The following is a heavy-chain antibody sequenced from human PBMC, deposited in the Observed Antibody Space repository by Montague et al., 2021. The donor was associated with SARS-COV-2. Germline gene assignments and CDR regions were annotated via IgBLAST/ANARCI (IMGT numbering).Heavy chain of an antibody. CDR3: ARYAMYAGSSYCFDS. V-gene: IGHV4-59*01. CDR1: GASISGYY. Sequence: SETLSLTCTVSGASISGYYWSWIRQPPGKGLEWIGYMYSGGRSNHNPSLKSRVTMSVDTSKNLFSLKLNSVSAADTAVYYCARYAMYAGSSYCFDSWGQGTLVTVSS. CDR2: MYSGGRS. J-gene: IGHJ5*01. D-gene: IGHD2-2*01.